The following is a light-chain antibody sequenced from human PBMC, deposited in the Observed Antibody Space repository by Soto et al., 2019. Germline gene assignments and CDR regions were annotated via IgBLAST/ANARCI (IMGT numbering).Light chain of an antibody. Sequence: QAVVTQEPSLTVSPGGTVTLTCASRTGAVTSGYYPNWFQQKPGQAPRALIYSTSNKYSWTPARFSGSLLGGKAALTLSGVQPEVEADYYCLLYYGGQLGVFGGGTKLTVL. CDR2: STS. V-gene: IGLV7-43*01. J-gene: IGLJ2*01. CDR1: TGAVTSGYY. CDR3: LLYYGGQLGV.